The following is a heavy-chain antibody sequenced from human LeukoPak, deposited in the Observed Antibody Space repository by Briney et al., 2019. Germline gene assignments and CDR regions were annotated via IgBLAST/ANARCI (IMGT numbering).Heavy chain of an antibody. Sequence: GGSLRLSCAGSGFIFSSYAMHWVRQTPGKGLEWVAVISYDGSNKYYADSVKGRFTISRDNSKNTLYLQMNSLRAEDTAVYYCARDPIGDPAFYFDYWGQGTLVTVSS. D-gene: IGHD3-22*01. V-gene: IGHV3-30-3*01. CDR2: ISYDGSNK. CDR1: GFIFSSYA. CDR3: ARDPIGDPAFYFDY. J-gene: IGHJ4*02.